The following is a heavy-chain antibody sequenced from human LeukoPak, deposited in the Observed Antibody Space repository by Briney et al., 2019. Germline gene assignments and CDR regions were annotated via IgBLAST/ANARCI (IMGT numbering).Heavy chain of an antibody. D-gene: IGHD2-2*01. CDR2: IYYSGST. Sequence: PSETLSLTCTVSGGSISSSSYYWGWIRQPPGKGLEWIGSIYYSGSTYYNPSLKSRVTISVDTSKNQFSLKLSSVTAADTAVYYCARAPGYCSSTSCYFLDYWGQGTLVTVSS. CDR3: ARAPGYCSSTSCYFLDY. J-gene: IGHJ4*02. V-gene: IGHV4-39*07. CDR1: GGSISSSSYY.